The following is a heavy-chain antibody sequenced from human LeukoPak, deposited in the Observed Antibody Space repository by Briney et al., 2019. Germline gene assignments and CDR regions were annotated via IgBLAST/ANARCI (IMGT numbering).Heavy chain of an antibody. V-gene: IGHV4-59*01. J-gene: IGHJ4*02. CDR3: ARDLLWDGELGIGY. D-gene: IGHD3-10*01. CDR2: IYYSGST. Sequence: SETLSLTCTVSGGSISSYYWSWIRQPPGKGLEWIGYIYYSGSTNYNPSLKSRVAISVDTSRNQFSLKLSSVTAADTAVYYCARDLLWDGELGIGYWGQGSLVTVSS. CDR1: GGSISSYY.